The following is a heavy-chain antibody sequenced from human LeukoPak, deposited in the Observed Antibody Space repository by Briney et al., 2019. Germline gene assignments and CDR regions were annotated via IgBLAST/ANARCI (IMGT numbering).Heavy chain of an antibody. Sequence: PSETLSLTCTVSGGSISSYYWSWIRQPPGKGLEWIADIYYSGSTNYNPSLKSRVTISVDTSKNQFSLKLSSVTAADTAVYYCARRVIAASGGGVWFDPWGQGTLVTVSS. CDR1: GGSISSYY. V-gene: IGHV4-59*08. CDR3: ARRVIAASGGGVWFDP. J-gene: IGHJ5*02. CDR2: IYYSGST. D-gene: IGHD6-13*01.